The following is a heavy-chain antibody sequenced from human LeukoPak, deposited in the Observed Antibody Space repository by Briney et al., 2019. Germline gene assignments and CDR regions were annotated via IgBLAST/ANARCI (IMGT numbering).Heavy chain of an antibody. D-gene: IGHD3-3*01. J-gene: IGHJ3*02. CDR2: IYYSGST. Sequence: PSETLSLTCTVPGGSISSGSYYWSWIRQPAGKGLEWIGSIYYSGSTYYNPSLKSRVTISVDTSKNQFSLKLSSVTAADTAVYYCARQRSYYDFWSGYLDAFDIWGQGTMVTVSS. CDR1: GGSISSGSYY. V-gene: IGHV4-39*01. CDR3: ARQRSYYDFWSGYLDAFDI.